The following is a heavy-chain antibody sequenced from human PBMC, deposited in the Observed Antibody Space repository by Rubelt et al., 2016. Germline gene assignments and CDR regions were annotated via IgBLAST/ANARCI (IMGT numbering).Heavy chain of an antibody. CDR3: ARTTGSNWF. V-gene: IGHV4-39*07. J-gene: IGHJ4*02. CDR2: IYYSGST. CDR1: GGSISSSSYY. D-gene: IGHD1-26*01. Sequence: ESGPGLVKPSETLSLTCTVSGGSISSSSYYWGWIRQPPGKGLEWIGSIYYSGSTYYNPSLKSRVTISVDTSKNQFSLRLRSVTAADPAVYYCARTTGSNWFWGQGTLVTVSS.